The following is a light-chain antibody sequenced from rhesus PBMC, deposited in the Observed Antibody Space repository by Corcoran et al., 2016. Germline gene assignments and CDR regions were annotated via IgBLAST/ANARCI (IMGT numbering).Light chain of an antibody. V-gene: IGLV2S7*01. CDR1: SSDVGGYKY. CDR2: AVT. J-gene: IGLJ6*01. CDR3: CAYTTRNTFV. Sequence: QSAPTQPPSVSGSPGQSVPISCTGTSSDVGGYKYVSWYQHHPGKAPKLVIYAVTKRPSGVSDRFSGSKSGNTASLTISGLQTEDERDYYCCAYTTRNTFVFGSGTRLTV.